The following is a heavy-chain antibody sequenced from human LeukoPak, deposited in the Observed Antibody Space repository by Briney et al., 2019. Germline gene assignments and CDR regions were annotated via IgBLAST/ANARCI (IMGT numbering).Heavy chain of an antibody. CDR2: IGGSGHST. V-gene: IGHV3-23*01. CDR1: GFTFSSYA. Sequence: GGSLRLSCAASGFTFSSYAVSWVRQAPGKGLEWVSAIGGSGHSTYYADSVKGRFTISRDNSKNTLHLQMNSLRDEDTAVYYCAKYKGAALYYHYGLDVWGPGTTVIVSS. J-gene: IGHJ6*02. CDR3: AKYKGAALYYHYGLDV. D-gene: IGHD1-14*01.